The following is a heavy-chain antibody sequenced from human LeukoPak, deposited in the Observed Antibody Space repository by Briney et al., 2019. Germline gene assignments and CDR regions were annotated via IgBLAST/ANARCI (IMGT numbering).Heavy chain of an antibody. D-gene: IGHD6-19*01. CDR2: IYYSGST. J-gene: IGHJ6*02. V-gene: IGHV4-59*01. Sequence: SETLSLTCTVSGGSISSYYWSWIRQPPGKGLEWIGYIYYSGSTNYNPSLKSRVTISVDTSKNQFSLKLSSVTAADTAVYYCARAPVTAVAGIDYYYGMDVWGQGTTVTVSS. CDR3: ARAPVTAVAGIDYYYGMDV. CDR1: GGSISSYY.